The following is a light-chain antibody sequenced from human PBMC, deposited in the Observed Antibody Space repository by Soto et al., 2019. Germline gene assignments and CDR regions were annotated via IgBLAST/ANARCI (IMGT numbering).Light chain of an antibody. J-gene: IGKJ4*01. CDR1: QSVSSY. CDR2: DAS. V-gene: IGKV3-11*01. CDR3: QQRSNGPPLT. Sequence: EIVLTQSPATLSLSPGERATLSCRASQSVSSYLAWYQQKPGQAPRLLIYDASNRATGIPARFSGSGSGTDFTLTISSLEPEDFAVYYCQQRSNGPPLTFDGGTKVEIK.